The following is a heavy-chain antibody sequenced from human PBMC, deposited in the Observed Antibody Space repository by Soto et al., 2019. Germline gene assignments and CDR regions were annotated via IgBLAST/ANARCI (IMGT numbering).Heavy chain of an antibody. CDR1: GGSISSGDYY. CDR2: IYYSGST. CDR3: ARDLDYYDSSGSDGTGY. D-gene: IGHD3-22*01. V-gene: IGHV4-30-4*01. Sequence: SETLSLTCTVSGGSISSGDYYWSWIRQPPGKGLEWIGYIYYSGSTYYNPSLKSRVTISVDTSKNQFSLKLSSVTAADTAVYYCARDLDYYDSSGSDGTGYWGQGTLVTVSS. J-gene: IGHJ4*02.